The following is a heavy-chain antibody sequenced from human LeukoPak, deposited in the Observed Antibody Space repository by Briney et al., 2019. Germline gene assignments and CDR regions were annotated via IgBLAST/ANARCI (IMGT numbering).Heavy chain of an antibody. J-gene: IGHJ4*02. D-gene: IGHD5-18*01. V-gene: IGHV4-59*08. CDR1: GGSISSYY. CDR3: ATLGQARGYSYGPVDY. Sequence: SETLSLTCTVSGGSISSYYWSWIRQPPGKGLEWIGYIYYSGSTNYNPSLKSRVTISVLTSKNQFSLKLSSVTAADTAVYYCATLGQARGYSYGPVDYWGQGSLVSVSS. CDR2: IYYSGST.